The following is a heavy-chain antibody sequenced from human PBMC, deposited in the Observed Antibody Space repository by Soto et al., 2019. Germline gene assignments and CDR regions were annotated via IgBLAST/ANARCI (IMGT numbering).Heavy chain of an antibody. CDR1: GGSISSGGYY. Sequence: QVQLQESGPGLVKPSQTLSLTCTVSGGSISSGGYYWTWIRQHPGKGLEWIGYIYYSGSTYYNPSLTSRVTISVDTSKNQFALKVSSVTAADTAVYYCARVCGGDCHYGMDVWGQGTTVTVSS. CDR3: ARVCGGDCHYGMDV. D-gene: IGHD2-21*02. J-gene: IGHJ6*02. V-gene: IGHV4-31*03. CDR2: IYYSGST.